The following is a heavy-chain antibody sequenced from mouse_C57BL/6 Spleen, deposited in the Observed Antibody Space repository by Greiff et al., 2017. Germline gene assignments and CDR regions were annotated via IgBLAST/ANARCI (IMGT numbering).Heavy chain of an antibody. CDR1: GFTFSSYG. V-gene: IGHV5-6*01. CDR3: ARPEAY. Sequence: EVQLVESGGDLVKPGGSLKLSCAASGFTFSSYGMSWVRQTPDKRLEWVATISSGGSYTYYPDSVKGRFTISRDNAKNTLYLQMSSVKSEDTAMYYCARPEAYWGQGTLVTVSA. J-gene: IGHJ3*01. CDR2: ISSGGSYT.